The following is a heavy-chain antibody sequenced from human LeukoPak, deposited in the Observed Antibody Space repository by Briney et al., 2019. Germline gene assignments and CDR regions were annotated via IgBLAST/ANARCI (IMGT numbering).Heavy chain of an antibody. Sequence: GGTLRLSCAASGFTFSNYGMNWVRQAPGKGLEWVSGITSSGITYYADSVKGRFTVSRDNSKNTLYLQMNSLRAEDTAVYYCAKGPRFQWFGELLGPPEYFQHWGQGTLVTVSS. CDR1: GFTFSNYG. CDR3: AKGPRFQWFGELLGPPEYFQH. V-gene: IGHV3-23*01. D-gene: IGHD3-10*01. CDR2: ITSSGIT. J-gene: IGHJ1*01.